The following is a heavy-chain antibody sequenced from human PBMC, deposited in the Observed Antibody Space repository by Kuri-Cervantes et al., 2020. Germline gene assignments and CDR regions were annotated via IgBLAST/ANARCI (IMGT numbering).Heavy chain of an antibody. CDR2: IIPIFGTA. Sequence: SVKVSCKASGGTFSSYAISWVRQAPGQGLEWMGGIIPIFGTANYAQKFQGRVTITADKSTSTAYMELSSLRSEDTAVYYCARDNRVLRGGGMDVWGQGTMVTVSS. V-gene: IGHV1-69*06. D-gene: IGHD3-10*01. CDR1: GGTFSSYA. J-gene: IGHJ6*02. CDR3: ARDNRVLRGGGMDV.